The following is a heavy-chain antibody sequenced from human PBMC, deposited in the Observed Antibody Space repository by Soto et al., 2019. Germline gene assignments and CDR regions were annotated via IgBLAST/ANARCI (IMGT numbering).Heavy chain of an antibody. J-gene: IGHJ4*02. D-gene: IGHD3-16*01. V-gene: IGHV3-23*01. Sequence: EVQLLESGGGLVQPGGSLRLSCAASGFTFSSYAMSWVRQAPGKELEWVSAISGSGASTYYADSVKGRFTISRDNSKNTLYLQMNRLRAEDTAVYYCSKAPVDYVWGSYDYGGQGTLVTVSS. CDR1: GFTFSSYA. CDR3: SKAPVDYVWGSYDY. CDR2: ISGSGAST.